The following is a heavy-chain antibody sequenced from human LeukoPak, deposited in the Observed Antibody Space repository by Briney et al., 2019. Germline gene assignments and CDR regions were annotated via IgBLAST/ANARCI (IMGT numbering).Heavy chain of an antibody. D-gene: IGHD2-8*01. V-gene: IGHV3-23*01. CDR2: ILASGSPT. Sequence: PGGSLRLSCAASGFNFNSYTMKWVRQAPGKGLQWVANILASGSPTYYADSVKGRFIISRDNSKNTVYLQMNSLRVEDTAIYYCAKDLRPDGVDNFDHWGQGILVTVSS. CDR1: GFNFNSYT. CDR3: AKDLRPDGVDNFDH. J-gene: IGHJ4*02.